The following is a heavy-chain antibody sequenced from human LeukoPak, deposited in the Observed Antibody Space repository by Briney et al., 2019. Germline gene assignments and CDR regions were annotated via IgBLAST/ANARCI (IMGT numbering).Heavy chain of an antibody. CDR2: ISDSGGST. Sequence: GGSLRLSCAASGFTFSSYAMSWVRQAPGKGLEWVSAISDSGGSTYYADSVKGRFTISRDNYKNTLYLQMNSLRAEDTAVYYCAKVDGITIFEVFDYWGQGTLVTVSS. V-gene: IGHV3-23*01. J-gene: IGHJ4*02. CDR3: AKVDGITIFEVFDY. D-gene: IGHD3-3*01. CDR1: GFTFSSYA.